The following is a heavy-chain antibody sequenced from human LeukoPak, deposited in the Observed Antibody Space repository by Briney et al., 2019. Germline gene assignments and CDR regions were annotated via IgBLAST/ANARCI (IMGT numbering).Heavy chain of an antibody. CDR2: IGGSGSST. CDR3: AKLWFGELGAVYFDY. J-gene: IGHJ4*02. CDR1: GFRFSNYA. D-gene: IGHD3-10*01. V-gene: IGHV3-23*01. Sequence: GGSLRLSCAASGFRFSNYATSWVRQAPGKGLEWVSGIGGSGSSTYYADSVKGRFTISRDNSKNTLYLQMNSLRAEDTAVYYCAKLWFGELGAVYFDYWGQGTLVTVSS.